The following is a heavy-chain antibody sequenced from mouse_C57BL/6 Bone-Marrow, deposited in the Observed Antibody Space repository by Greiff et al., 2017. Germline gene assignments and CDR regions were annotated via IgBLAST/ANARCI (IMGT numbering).Heavy chain of an antibody. Sequence: QVQLQQPGAELVKPGASVKLSCKASGYTFTSYWMQWVKQRPGQGLEWIGEIDPSDSYTNYTQKFKGKATLTVDTSSSTAYMQLSSLTSEDSAVYYCARGEYYFGYWGQGTTLPVSS. V-gene: IGHV1-50*01. CDR1: GYTFTSYW. J-gene: IGHJ2*01. CDR2: IDPSDSYT. CDR3: ARGEYYFGY.